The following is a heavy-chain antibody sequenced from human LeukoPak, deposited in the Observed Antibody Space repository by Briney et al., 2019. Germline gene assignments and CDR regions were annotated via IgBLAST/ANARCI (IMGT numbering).Heavy chain of an antibody. CDR2: IIPIFGTA. CDR3: AKDSAAFSSTWYSATNYFDY. CDR1: GGTISSYA. Sequence: RASVKVSCKASGGTISSYAISWVRQAPGQGLEWMGGIIPIFGTANYAQKFQGRVTITADESTSTAYMELSSLRSEDTAVYYCAKDSAAFSSTWYSATNYFDYWGQGTLVTVSS. J-gene: IGHJ4*02. D-gene: IGHD6-13*01. V-gene: IGHV1-69*13.